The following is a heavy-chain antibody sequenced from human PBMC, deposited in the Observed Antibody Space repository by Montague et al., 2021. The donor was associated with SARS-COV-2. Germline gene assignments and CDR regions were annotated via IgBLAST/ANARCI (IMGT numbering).Heavy chain of an antibody. Sequence: SETLSLTCTVSGGSISRYSWTWILQPPGKGLQWIGYIYNSGSTNYNPSFTSRVTISVDTSKNQFSLKLSSVAAADTAVYYCARGGRGSGWYEVAFDIWGQGTMVTVSS. V-gene: IGHV4-59*01. CDR2: IYNSGST. CDR3: ARGGRGSGWYEVAFDI. CDR1: GGSISRYS. D-gene: IGHD6-13*01. J-gene: IGHJ3*02.